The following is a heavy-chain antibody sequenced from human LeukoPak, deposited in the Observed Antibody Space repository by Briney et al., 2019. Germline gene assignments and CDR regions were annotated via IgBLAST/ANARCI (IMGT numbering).Heavy chain of an antibody. CDR1: GFTFSSYA. Sequence: GGSLRLSCAAPGFTFSSYAMSWVRQAPGKGLEWVSAISGSGGSTYYADSVKGRFTISRDNSKNTLYLQMNSLRAEDTAVYYCAKDSDYGDYEKGYWGQGTLVTVSS. J-gene: IGHJ4*02. D-gene: IGHD4-17*01. V-gene: IGHV3-23*01. CDR2: ISGSGGST. CDR3: AKDSDYGDYEKGY.